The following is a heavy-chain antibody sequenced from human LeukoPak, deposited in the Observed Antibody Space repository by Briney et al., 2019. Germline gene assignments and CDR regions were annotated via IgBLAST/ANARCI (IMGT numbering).Heavy chain of an antibody. V-gene: IGHV4-39*07. CDR2: IYFTGST. J-gene: IGHJ4*02. CDR3: ARAPYNSKYYITD. D-gene: IGHD4-11*01. CDR1: GDSFSTSSYF. Sequence: SETLSLTCIVSGDSFSTSSYFWGWIRQPPGQGLEWIGAIYFTGSTYYNPSLKSRVSISEDTSKNRFSLNLTSLTAADTAIYYCARAPYNSKYYITDWGRGTLVTVSS.